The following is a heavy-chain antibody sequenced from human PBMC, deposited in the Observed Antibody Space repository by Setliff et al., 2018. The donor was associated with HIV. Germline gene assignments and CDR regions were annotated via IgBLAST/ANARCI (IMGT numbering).Heavy chain of an antibody. CDR2: IIPVFDTT. Sequence: GASVKVSCKASGGTFNRYAINWVRQAPGHGLEWMGRIIPVFDTTNNAQDRVTLTADTSANIAYMELSSLKSEDTAVYYCATGGFWSGALYALDIWGQGTMVTVSS. J-gene: IGHJ3*02. CDR3: ATGGFWSGALYALDI. V-gene: IGHV1-69*06. D-gene: IGHD3-3*01. CDR1: GGTFNRYA.